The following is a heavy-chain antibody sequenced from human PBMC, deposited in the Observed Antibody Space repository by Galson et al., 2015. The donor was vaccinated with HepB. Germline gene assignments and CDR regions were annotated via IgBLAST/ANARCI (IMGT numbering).Heavy chain of an antibody. J-gene: IGHJ5*02. V-gene: IGHV1-3*01. Sequence: SVKVSCKASGYTFTSYAMHWVRQAPGQRLEWMGWINAGNGNTKYSQKFQGRVTITRDTSASTAYMELSSLRSEDTAVYYCARDRIPVVVAATDNWFDPWGQGTLVTVSS. CDR1: GYTFTSYA. CDR3: ARDRIPVVVAATDNWFDP. D-gene: IGHD2-15*01. CDR2: INAGNGNT.